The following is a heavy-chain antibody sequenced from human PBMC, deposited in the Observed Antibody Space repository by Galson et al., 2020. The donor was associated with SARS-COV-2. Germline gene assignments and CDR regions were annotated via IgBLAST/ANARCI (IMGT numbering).Heavy chain of an antibody. D-gene: IGHD3-10*01. CDR2: IIPIFGTA. J-gene: IGHJ3*02. CDR1: GGTFSSYA. Sequence: SVKVSCKASGGTFSSYAISWVRQAPGQGLEWMGGIIPIFGTANYAQKFQGRVTITADESTSTAYMELSSLRSEDTAVYYCARDRRLGDAFDIWGQGTMVTVSS. CDR3: ARDRRLGDAFDI. V-gene: IGHV1-69*13.